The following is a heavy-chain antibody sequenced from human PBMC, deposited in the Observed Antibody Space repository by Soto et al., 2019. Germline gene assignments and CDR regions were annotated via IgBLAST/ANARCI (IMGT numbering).Heavy chain of an antibody. CDR1: GGTFSSYA. CDR3: ARTISAARLSDYYYGMDV. Sequence: GASVKVSCKASGGTFSSYAISWVRQAPGQGLEWMGGITPIFGTANYAQKFQGRVTITADESTSTAYMELSSLRSEDTAVYYCARTISAARLSDYYYGMDVWGQGTTVTVSS. D-gene: IGHD6-6*01. V-gene: IGHV1-69*13. J-gene: IGHJ6*02. CDR2: ITPIFGTA.